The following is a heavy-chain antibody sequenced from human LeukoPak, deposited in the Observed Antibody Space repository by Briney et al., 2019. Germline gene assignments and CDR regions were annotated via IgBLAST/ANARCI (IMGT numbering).Heavy chain of an antibody. V-gene: IGHV1-24*01. CDR1: GYTLSALS. D-gene: IGHD1-26*01. J-gene: IGHJ4*02. Sequence: VSVKVSCKVSGYTLSALSTIWVRQAPGKGLEWKGGFDPGDGEPIYAQKFQGRVTMTEDISTDTAYMELSSLRSEDTAVYYCAAEGDFLLDSWGQGTLVTVSS. CDR2: FDPGDGEP. CDR3: AAEGDFLLDS.